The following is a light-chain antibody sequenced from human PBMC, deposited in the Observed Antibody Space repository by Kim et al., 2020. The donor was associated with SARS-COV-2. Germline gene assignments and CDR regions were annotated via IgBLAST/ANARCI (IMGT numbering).Light chain of an antibody. CDR2: AAS. Sequence: ESLGDRVTITCRASQSISSYLNWYQQKPGKAPRLLIHAASDLQTGVPSRFSGSGSGTDFTLTISSLQPADFATYYCQQTFSTPPYTFGQGTKLEI. CDR3: QQTFSTPPYT. CDR1: QSISSY. V-gene: IGKV1-39*01. J-gene: IGKJ2*01.